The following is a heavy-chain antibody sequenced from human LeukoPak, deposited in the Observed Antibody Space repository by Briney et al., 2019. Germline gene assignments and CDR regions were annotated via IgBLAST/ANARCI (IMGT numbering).Heavy chain of an antibody. J-gene: IGHJ4*02. D-gene: IGHD3-22*01. CDR2: IWYDGSNK. V-gene: IGHV3-33*06. Sequence: GGSLRLXCAASGFTFSSYGMHWVRQAPGKGLEWVAVIWYDGSNKYYADSVKGRLTISRDNSKNTLYLQMNSLRAEDTAVYYCAKDPIEDSSGYYFDYWGRGTLVTVSS. CDR3: AKDPIEDSSGYYFDY. CDR1: GFTFSSYG.